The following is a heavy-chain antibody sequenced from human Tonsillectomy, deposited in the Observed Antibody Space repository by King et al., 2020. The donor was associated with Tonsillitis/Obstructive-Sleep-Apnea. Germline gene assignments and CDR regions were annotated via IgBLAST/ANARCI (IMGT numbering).Heavy chain of an antibody. Sequence: VQLVQSGAEVKKPGESLRISCKGSRYNFTSYWSSWVRQMPGKGLEWMVRIDPSDSYTSNSPSFQGHVTISADKSISTAYLQWISLKASDTAMYYCATTGEPYGSGNYFSNDMDVWAQGTAVTVSS. D-gene: IGHD3-10*01. V-gene: IGHV5-10-1*03. CDR3: ATTGEPYGSGNYFSNDMDV. J-gene: IGHJ6*02. CDR2: IDPSDSYT. CDR1: RYNFTSYW.